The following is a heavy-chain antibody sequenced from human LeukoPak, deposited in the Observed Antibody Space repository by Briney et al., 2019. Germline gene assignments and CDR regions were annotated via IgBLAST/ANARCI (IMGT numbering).Heavy chain of an antibody. CDR2: INHSGST. CDR3: ARVVLRYFDWSGSPGGLYYFDY. V-gene: IGHV4-34*01. D-gene: IGHD3-9*01. Sequence: SETLSLTCAVYGGSFSGYYWSWIRQPPGKGLEWIGEINHSGSTNYNPSLKSRVTISVDTSKNQFSLKLSSVTAADTAVYYCARVVLRYFDWSGSPGGLYYFDYWGQGTLVTVSS. CDR1: GGSFSGYY. J-gene: IGHJ4*02.